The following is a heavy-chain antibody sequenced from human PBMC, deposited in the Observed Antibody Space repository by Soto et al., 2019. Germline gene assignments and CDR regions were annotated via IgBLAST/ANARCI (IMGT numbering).Heavy chain of an antibody. CDR3: ATIRVRGGPLRFED. Sequence: QVQLVQSGAEVRKPGSSVKVSCRTSGGLISKYSFNWVRQAPGQGLEWMGGVLPISGSTDYAQKFQGRLXXXXXXXXXXVYMELSRLRSDDTANYYCATIRVRGGPLRFEDGGQGMLISVSS. D-gene: IGHD5-12*01. CDR2: VLPISGST. V-gene: IGHV1-69*01. CDR1: GGLISKYS. J-gene: IGHJ4*01.